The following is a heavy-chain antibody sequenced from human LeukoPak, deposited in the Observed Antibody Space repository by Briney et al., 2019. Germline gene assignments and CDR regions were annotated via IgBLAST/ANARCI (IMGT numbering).Heavy chain of an antibody. J-gene: IGHJ4*02. D-gene: IGHD2-15*01. V-gene: IGHV3-23*01. CDR3: AKFLGPNCSGGSCYSPFDY. CDR2: ISGSGGST. CDR1: GFTFSKVW. Sequence: GGSLRLSCAASGFTFSKVWMSWVRQAPGKGLEWVSAISGSGGSTYYADSVKGRFTISRDNSKNTLYLQMNSLRAEDTAVYYCAKFLGPNCSGGSCYSPFDYWGQGTLVTVSS.